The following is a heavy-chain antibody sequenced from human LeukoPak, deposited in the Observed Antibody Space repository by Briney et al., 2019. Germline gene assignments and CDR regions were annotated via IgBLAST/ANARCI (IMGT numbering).Heavy chain of an antibody. CDR2: IRSSTSYK. V-gene: IGHV3-21*01. CDR1: GFILSSYS. J-gene: IGHJ4*02. Sequence: GGSLRLSCAASGFILSSYSMNWVRQAPGKGLEWVSSIRSSTSYKYYADSVEGRFTISRDNAKKSLYLQMNSLRAEDTAIYHCVRDNWYSSSWVFDSWGQGTLVTVSS. D-gene: IGHD6-13*01. CDR3: VRDNWYSSSWVFDS.